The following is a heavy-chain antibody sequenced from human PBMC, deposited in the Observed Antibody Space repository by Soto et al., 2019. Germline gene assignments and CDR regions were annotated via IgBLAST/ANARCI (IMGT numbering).Heavy chain of an antibody. Sequence: SQTLSLTCAISGDSVSSNSGAWNWIRQSPSRGLEWLGRTYYRSHWCNDFAVSVKSRVTIDPDTSKNQFSLQLNSVTPEDTAVYYCVRQYRDSQYYSGLDVWGQGTTVTVSS. D-gene: IGHD6-6*01. CDR3: VRQYRDSQYYSGLDV. J-gene: IGHJ6*02. CDR1: GDSVSSNSGA. V-gene: IGHV6-1*01. CDR2: TYYRSHWCN.